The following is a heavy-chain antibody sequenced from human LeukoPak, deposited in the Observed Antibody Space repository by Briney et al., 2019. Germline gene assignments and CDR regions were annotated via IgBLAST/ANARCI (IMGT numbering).Heavy chain of an antibody. D-gene: IGHD3-10*01. V-gene: IGHV4-39*07. CDR2: IYYSGST. J-gene: IGHJ4*02. CDR1: GGSISSSSYY. Sequence: SETLSLTCTVSGGSISSSSYYWGWIRQPPGKGLEWIGSIYYSGSTYYNPSLKSRVTISVDTSKNQFSLKLSSVTAADTAVYYCARLNMVRGARHFDYWGQGTLVTVSS. CDR3: ARLNMVRGARHFDY.